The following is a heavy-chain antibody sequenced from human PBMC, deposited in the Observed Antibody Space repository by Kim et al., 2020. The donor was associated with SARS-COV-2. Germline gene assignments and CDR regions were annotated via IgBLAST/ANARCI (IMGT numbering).Heavy chain of an antibody. Sequence: GGSLRLSCATSGFTFSAYDMNWVRQAPGKGLEWLSFITKSSTTIYYADSVECRFTISRDNAKNSLFLQMNSLRDEDTALYYCVRDRMGGAFDMWGQGTMV. V-gene: IGHV3-48*02. D-gene: IGHD3-16*01. CDR1: GFTFSAYD. CDR3: VRDRMGGAFDM. CDR2: ITKSSTTI. J-gene: IGHJ3*02.